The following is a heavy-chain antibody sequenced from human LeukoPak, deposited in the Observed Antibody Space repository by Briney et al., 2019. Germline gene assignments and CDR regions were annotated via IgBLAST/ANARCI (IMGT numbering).Heavy chain of an antibody. Sequence: GGSLRLSCAASGFTFSSYGMHWVRQAPGKGLEWVAVIWYDGSNKYYADSVKGRFTISRDNSKNTLYLQMNSLRVGDTAVYYCARDLVATISNVRYFQYWGQGTLVTVSS. CDR1: GFTFSSYG. V-gene: IGHV3-33*08. J-gene: IGHJ1*01. D-gene: IGHD3-10*02. CDR2: IWYDGSNK. CDR3: ARDLVATISNVRYFQY.